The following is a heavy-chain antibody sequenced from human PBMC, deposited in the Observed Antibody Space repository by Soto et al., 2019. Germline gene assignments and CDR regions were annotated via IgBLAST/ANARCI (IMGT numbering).Heavy chain of an antibody. CDR1: GYTFASYY. CDR2: INPSGGST. D-gene: IGHD3-10*01. CDR3: ARDSVVRGVIIDQRSGYYYYYMDV. V-gene: IGHV1-46*03. J-gene: IGHJ6*03. Sequence: GASVKVSCKASGYTFASYYMHWVRQAPGQGLEWMGIINPSGGSTSHAQKFQGRVTMTRDTSTSTVYMELSSLRSEDTAVYYCARDSVVRGVIIDQRSGYYYYYMDVWGKGTTVTVSS.